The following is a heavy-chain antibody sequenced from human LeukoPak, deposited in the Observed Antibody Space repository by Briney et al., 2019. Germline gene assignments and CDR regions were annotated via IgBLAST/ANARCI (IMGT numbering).Heavy chain of an antibody. Sequence: SETLSLTCTVSGGSISSSSYYWGWIRQPPGKGLEWTGSIYYSGSTYYNPSLKSRVTISVDTSKNQFSLKLSSVTAADTAVYYCAREKRQLWTDYYYYMDVWGKGTTVTVSS. D-gene: IGHD5-18*01. CDR2: IYYSGST. CDR3: AREKRQLWTDYYYYMDV. J-gene: IGHJ6*03. CDR1: GGSISSSSYY. V-gene: IGHV4-39*07.